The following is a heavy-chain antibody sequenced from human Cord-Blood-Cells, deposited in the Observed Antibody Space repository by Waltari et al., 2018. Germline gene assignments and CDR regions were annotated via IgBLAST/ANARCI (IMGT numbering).Heavy chain of an antibody. J-gene: IGHJ3*02. CDR2: IYYSGST. V-gene: IGHV4-39*01. CDR3: ARQVLGISGIGVAFDI. D-gene: IGHD7-27*01. CDR1: GGSISSSSYY. Sequence: QLQLQESGPGLVKPSETLSLTCTVSGGSISSSSYYWGWIRQPPGKGLEWIGSIYYSGSTYYNPSLKSRDTISVDTSKNQFSLKLSSVTAADTAVYYCARQVLGISGIGVAFDIWCQGTMVTVSS.